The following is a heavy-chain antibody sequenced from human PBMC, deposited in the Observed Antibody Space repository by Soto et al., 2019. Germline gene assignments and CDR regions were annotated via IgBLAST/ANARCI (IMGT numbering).Heavy chain of an antibody. CDR1: GFTFSNYA. CDR3: AKNQPSWAARAAFDY. CDR2: ISGGSGDST. J-gene: IGHJ4*02. V-gene: IGHV3-23*01. D-gene: IGHD2-2*01. Sequence: VGSLRLSCAASGFTFSNYAMNWVRQAPGKGLEWVSGISGGSGDSTFYADSVKGRFTISRDNSKNTLHLQMNSLRTEDTAVYYCAKNQPSWAARAAFDYWGQGTLVTVSS.